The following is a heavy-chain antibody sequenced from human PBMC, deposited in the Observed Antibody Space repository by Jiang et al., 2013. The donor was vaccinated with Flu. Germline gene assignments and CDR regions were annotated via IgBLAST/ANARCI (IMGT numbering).Heavy chain of an antibody. Sequence: GAEVKKPGASLQISCKTSGYAFNNYAIHWVRQAPGHRPEWMAWTDAGNRNTRYSPNFQGRLAITRDSSASTVYMDLSSLRSEDSAVYYCAKDSNYGGCARMAFDFWGQGTMVTVSS. J-gene: IGHJ3*01. CDR1: GYAFNNYA. D-gene: IGHD4-23*01. CDR3: AKDSNYGGCARMAFDF. V-gene: IGHV1-3*01. CDR2: TDAGNRNT.